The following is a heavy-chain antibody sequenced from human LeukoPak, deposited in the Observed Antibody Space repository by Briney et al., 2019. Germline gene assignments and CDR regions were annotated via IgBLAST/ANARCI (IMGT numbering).Heavy chain of an antibody. CDR3: AKVYSNWDQYYFDY. V-gene: IGHV3-23*01. CDR1: GFTFSSYA. CDR2: ISGSGGST. J-gene: IGHJ4*02. D-gene: IGHD7-27*01. Sequence: GGSLRLSCAASGFTFSSYAMSWVRRAPGKGLEWVSAISGSGGSTYYADSVKGRFTISRDNSKNTLYLQMNSLRAEDTAVYHCAKVYSNWDQYYFDYWGQGTLVTVSS.